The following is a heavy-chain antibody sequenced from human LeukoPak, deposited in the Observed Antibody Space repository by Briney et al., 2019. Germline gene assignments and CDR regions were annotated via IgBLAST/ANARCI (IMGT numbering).Heavy chain of an antibody. CDR1: GFTFSSYS. J-gene: IGHJ4*02. CDR2: ISSSSSTI. CDR3: ARDVIYCSSTSCYLDY. V-gene: IGHV3-48*01. D-gene: IGHD2-2*01. Sequence: PGGSLRLSCAASGFTFSSYSMNWVRQAPGKGLEWVSYISSSSSTIYYADSVKGRFTISRDNAKNSLYLQMNSLRAEDTAVYYCARDVIYCSSTSCYLDYWGQGTLVTVSS.